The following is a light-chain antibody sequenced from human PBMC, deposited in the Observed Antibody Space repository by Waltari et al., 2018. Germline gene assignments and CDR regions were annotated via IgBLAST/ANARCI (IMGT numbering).Light chain of an antibody. CDR1: NIGSKS. J-gene: IGLJ2*01. V-gene: IGLV3-21*04. Sequence: SYVLTQPPSVSVAPGETARITCGADNIGSKSVHWYQQRPGQAPVLVIYSDRDRPSGIPDRFSGSNSGKMATLSISRAEAGDEADFYCQVWDSGSDRLVVFGGGTKLTVL. CDR3: QVWDSGSDRLVV. CDR2: SDR.